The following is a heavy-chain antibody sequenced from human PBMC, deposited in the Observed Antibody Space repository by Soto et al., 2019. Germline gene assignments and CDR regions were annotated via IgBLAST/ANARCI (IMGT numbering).Heavy chain of an antibody. V-gene: IGHV3-23*01. CDR3: ASEGVPADNYYYYGMDV. Sequence: GGSLRLSCAASGFTFSSYAMSWVRQAPGKGLEWVSAISGSGGSTYYADSVKGRFTISRDNSKNTLYLQMNSLRAEDTAVYYCASEGVPADNYYYYGMDVWGQGTTVTVSS. D-gene: IGHD2-2*01. CDR2: ISGSGGST. J-gene: IGHJ6*02. CDR1: GFTFSSYA.